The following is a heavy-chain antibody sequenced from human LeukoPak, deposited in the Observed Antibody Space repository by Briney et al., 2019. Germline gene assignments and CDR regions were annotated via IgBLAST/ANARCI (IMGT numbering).Heavy chain of an antibody. Sequence: GGSLRLSCAASGFTFSSYGIHWVRQAPGKGLEWVAVISYDVGKKYYADSVKGRFTISRDNSKNTLYLQMNSLRAEDTAVYYCAKVSVYGQNYYYYYMDVWGKGTTVTISS. CDR1: GFTFSSYG. CDR3: AKVSVYGQNYYYYYMDV. V-gene: IGHV3-30*18. CDR2: ISYDVGKK. D-gene: IGHD5/OR15-5a*01. J-gene: IGHJ6*03.